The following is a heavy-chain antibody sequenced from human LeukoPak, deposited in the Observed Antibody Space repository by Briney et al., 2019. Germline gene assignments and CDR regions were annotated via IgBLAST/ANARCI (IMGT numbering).Heavy chain of an antibody. CDR3: ARSVGYYGSGSYGWFDP. Sequence: GASVKVSCKASGYTFTSYGISWVRQAPGQGLEWMGWISAYNGNTNYAQKLQGRVTMTTDTSTSTAYMELRSLRSDDTAVYYCARSVGYYGSGSYGWFDPWGQGTLVTVSS. V-gene: IGHV1-18*01. CDR1: GYTFTSYG. J-gene: IGHJ5*02. CDR2: ISAYNGNT. D-gene: IGHD3-10*01.